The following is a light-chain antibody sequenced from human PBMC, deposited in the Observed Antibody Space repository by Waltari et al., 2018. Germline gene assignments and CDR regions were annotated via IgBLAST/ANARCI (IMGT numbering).Light chain of an antibody. J-gene: IGLJ3*02. CDR1: TGAVTSDYY. CDR3: RLYSGGPWV. Sequence: QTVVTQEPSLTVSPGGTVTLTCASSTGAVTSDYYPNWFQQKPGQAPSALIHSTSAGYAWTPTRFSGSLLVDKAALALSGVQPEDEADYYCRLYSGGPWVCGGGTKVTVL. CDR2: STS. V-gene: IGLV7-43*01.